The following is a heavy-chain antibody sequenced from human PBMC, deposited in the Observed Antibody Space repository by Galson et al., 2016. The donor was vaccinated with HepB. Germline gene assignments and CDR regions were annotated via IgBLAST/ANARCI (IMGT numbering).Heavy chain of an antibody. CDR2: IYNSGTT. J-gene: IGHJ4*02. Sequence: TLSLTCTVSDGSINSGGYYWSWIRQLPVKGLEWIGYIYNSGTTYYNPSLKSRVTISIDTSNRQFSLKLSSVTAADTAMYYCARIKYSGYDPGLFFDSWGQGILVSVSS. D-gene: IGHD5-12*01. V-gene: IGHV4-31*03. CDR3: ARIKYSGYDPGLFFDS. CDR1: DGSINSGGYY.